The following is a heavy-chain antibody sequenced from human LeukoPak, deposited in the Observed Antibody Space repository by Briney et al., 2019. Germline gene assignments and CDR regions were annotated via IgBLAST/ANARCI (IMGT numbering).Heavy chain of an antibody. CDR2: IYYSGST. J-gene: IGHJ4*02. CDR3: ARGARGYSYGHFDY. D-gene: IGHD5-18*01. Sequence: KSSETLSLTXTVSGGSISSYYWSWIRQPPGKGLEWIGYIYYSGSTNYNPSLKSRVTISVDTSKNRFSLKLSSVTAADTAVYYCARGARGYSYGHFDYWGQGTLVTVSS. V-gene: IGHV4-59*01. CDR1: GGSISSYY.